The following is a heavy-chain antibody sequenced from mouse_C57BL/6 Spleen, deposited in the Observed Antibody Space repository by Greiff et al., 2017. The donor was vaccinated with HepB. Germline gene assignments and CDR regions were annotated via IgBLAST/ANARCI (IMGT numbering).Heavy chain of an antibody. Sequence: EVQGVESGGGLVKPGGSLKLSCAASGFTFSSYAMSWVRQTPEKRLEWVATISDGGSYTYYPDNVKGRFTISRDNAKNNLYLQMSHLKSEDTAMYYCARDRIDYYGSSYRFAYWGQGTLVTVSA. J-gene: IGHJ3*01. D-gene: IGHD1-1*01. CDR3: ARDRIDYYGSSYRFAY. CDR1: GFTFSSYA. CDR2: ISDGGSYT. V-gene: IGHV5-4*01.